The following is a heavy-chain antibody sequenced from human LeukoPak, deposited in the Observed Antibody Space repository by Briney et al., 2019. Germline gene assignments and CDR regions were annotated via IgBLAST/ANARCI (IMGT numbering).Heavy chain of an antibody. CDR3: AKGPSYYYDSSGYFDY. CDR2: ISGSGGST. CDR1: SSSSYY. Sequence: SSSSYYWGWIRQPPGKGLEWVSAISGSGGSTYYADSVKGRFTISRDNSKNTLYLQMNSLRAEDTAVYYCAKGPSYYYDSSGYFDYWGQGTLVTVSS. J-gene: IGHJ4*02. V-gene: IGHV3-23*01. D-gene: IGHD3-22*01.